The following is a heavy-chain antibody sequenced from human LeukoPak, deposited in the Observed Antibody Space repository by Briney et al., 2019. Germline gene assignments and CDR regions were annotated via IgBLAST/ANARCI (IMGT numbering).Heavy chain of an antibody. CDR2: IVVGSGNT. V-gene: IGHV1-58*02. D-gene: IGHD3-22*01. Sequence: ASVKVSCKASGFTFTSSAMQWVRQARGQRLEWIGWIVVGSGNTNYAQKFQERVTITRDMSTSTAYMELSSLRSEDTAVYYCAAAPPYYYDSSGYYDYWGQGTPVTVSS. CDR3: AAAPPYYYDSSGYYDY. CDR1: GFTFTSSA. J-gene: IGHJ4*02.